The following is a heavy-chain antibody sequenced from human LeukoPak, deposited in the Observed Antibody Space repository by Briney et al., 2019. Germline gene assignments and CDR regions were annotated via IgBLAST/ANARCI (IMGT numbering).Heavy chain of an antibody. Sequence: ASVKVSCKASGGTFSSYAISWVRQAPGQGLEWMGGIIPIFGTANYAQKFQGRVTITADESTSTAYMELSSLRSEDTAVYYCARVLAAALGNYYYYYMDVWGKGTTVTVSS. D-gene: IGHD6-13*01. CDR3: ARVLAAALGNYYYYYMDV. J-gene: IGHJ6*03. CDR2: IIPIFGTA. CDR1: GGTFSSYA. V-gene: IGHV1-69*13.